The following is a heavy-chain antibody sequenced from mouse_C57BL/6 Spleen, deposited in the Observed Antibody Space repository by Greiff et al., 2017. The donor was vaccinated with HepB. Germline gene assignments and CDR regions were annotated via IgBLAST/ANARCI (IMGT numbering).Heavy chain of an antibody. D-gene: IGHD2-1*01. CDR2: IRNKANGYTT. Sequence: EVMLVESGGGLVQPGGSLSLSCAASGFTFTDYYMSWVRQPPGKALEWLGFIRNKANGYTTEYSASVKGRFTISRDNSQSILYLQMNALRAEDSATYYCARFPRGNFAWFAYWGQGTLVTVSA. CDR3: ARFPRGNFAWFAY. CDR1: GFTFTDYY. V-gene: IGHV7-3*01. J-gene: IGHJ3*01.